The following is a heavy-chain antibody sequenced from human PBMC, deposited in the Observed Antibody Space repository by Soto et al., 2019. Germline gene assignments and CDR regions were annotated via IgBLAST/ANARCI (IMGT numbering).Heavy chain of an antibody. J-gene: IGHJ4*02. CDR3: ARDLVAGDH. V-gene: IGHV1-46*01. CDR1: GYTFTHYY. Sequence: QVQLVQSGAEVKKPGASVKLSCRTSGYTFTHYYIHWVRQAPGQGLEWLAIINPASGSTNYPQDFLGRVTWTMDTSTTTVYMELSGLRAEDTAICCCARDLVAGDHWGQAALGTVAA. CDR2: INPASGST.